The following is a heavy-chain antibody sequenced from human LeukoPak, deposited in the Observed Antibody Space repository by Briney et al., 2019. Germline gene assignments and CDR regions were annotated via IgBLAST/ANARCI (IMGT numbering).Heavy chain of an antibody. CDR2: IGGSGVST. V-gene: IGHV3-23*01. CDR3: AKDPRITKNYYYYYYMDV. D-gene: IGHD3-3*01. CDR1: GFTFSTYG. Sequence: PRGSLRLSCAASGFTFSTYGMTWVRQAPGKGLEWVSAIGGSGVSTYYADSVKGRFTISRDNSKNTLYLQMNSLRAEDTALYYCAKDPRITKNYYYYYYMDVWGKGTTVTVSS. J-gene: IGHJ6*03.